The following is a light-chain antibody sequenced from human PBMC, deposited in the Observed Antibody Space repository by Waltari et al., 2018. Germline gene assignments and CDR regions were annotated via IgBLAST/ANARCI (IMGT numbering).Light chain of an antibody. V-gene: IGLV1-47*01. CDR3: AAWDDTLSAVL. CDR2: RNN. J-gene: IGLJ3*02. CDR1: RSNIGINY. Sequence: QSVLTQPPSASGTPGQRVTISCSGSRSNIGINYVYWYQHLPGTTPKLLIYRNNRRPPGVPDRFSGSKSGTSASLAIIGLRSEDEADYYCAAWDDTLSAVLFGGGTNLTVL.